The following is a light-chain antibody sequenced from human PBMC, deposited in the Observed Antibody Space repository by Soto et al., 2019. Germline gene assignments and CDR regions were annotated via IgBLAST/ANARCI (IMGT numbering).Light chain of an antibody. V-gene: IGKV3-20*01. Sequence: EIVLPQSPGTLSFSPGERATLSCRASQSVSSSYLAWYQQKPGQAPRLLIYGASSRATGFPDRFSGSGSGTDFTLTISRLEPEDFAVYYCQHFGSSRRTFGQGTKVDIK. CDR3: QHFGSSRRT. CDR1: QSVSSSY. CDR2: GAS. J-gene: IGKJ1*01.